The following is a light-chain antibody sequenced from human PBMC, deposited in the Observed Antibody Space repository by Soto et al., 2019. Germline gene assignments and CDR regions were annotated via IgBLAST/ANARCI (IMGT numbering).Light chain of an antibody. CDR1: SSDVGSYNL. J-gene: IGLJ1*01. V-gene: IGLV2-23*01. Sequence: ALTQPASVSGSPGQSITISCTGTSSDVGSYNLVSWYQQHPGKAPKLMIYEGSKRPSGVSNRFSGSKSGNTASLTISGLQAEDGADYYCCSYAGSSFYVFGTGTKVTVL. CDR3: CSYAGSSFYV. CDR2: EGS.